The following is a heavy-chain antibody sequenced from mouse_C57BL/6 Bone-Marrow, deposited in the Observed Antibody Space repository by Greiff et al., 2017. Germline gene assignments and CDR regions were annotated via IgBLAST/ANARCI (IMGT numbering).Heavy chain of an antibody. V-gene: IGHV1-64*01. CDR3: ARVYYYLRYFDV. CDR2: IHPNSGST. CDR1: GYTFTSYW. Sequence: QVQLQQPGAELVKPGASVKLSCKASGYTFTSYWMHWVKQRPGQGLEWIGMIHPNSGSTNYNEKFKSKATLTVDKSSSTAYMQLSSLTSEDSAVYYCARVYYYLRYFDVWGTGTTVTVSS. J-gene: IGHJ1*03. D-gene: IGHD2-4*01.